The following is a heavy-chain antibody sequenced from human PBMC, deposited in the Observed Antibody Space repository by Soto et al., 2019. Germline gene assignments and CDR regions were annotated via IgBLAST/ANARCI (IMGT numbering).Heavy chain of an antibody. J-gene: IGHJ6*02. V-gene: IGHV1-69*13. CDR2: IIPIFDTA. CDR3: ARARRGYSGYEQPKYYYHGMDV. CDR1: GGSFNSYA. D-gene: IGHD5-12*01. Sequence: SVKVSCKASGGSFNSYAITWVRQAPGQGLEWMGGIIPIFDTANYAQRFQGRVTITADESRSTAYLELSSLRSEDTAVYYCARARRGYSGYEQPKYYYHGMDVWGQGTTVTVSS.